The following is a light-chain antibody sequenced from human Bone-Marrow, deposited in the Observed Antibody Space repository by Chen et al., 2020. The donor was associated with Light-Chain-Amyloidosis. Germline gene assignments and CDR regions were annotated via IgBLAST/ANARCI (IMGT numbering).Light chain of an antibody. CDR2: EVS. CDR3: SSYTSSSGWV. CDR1: SSDVGGYNY. J-gene: IGLJ3*02. V-gene: IGLV2-14*01. Sequence: QSALTQPASVSGSPGQSITISCTGTSSDVGGYNYVSWYQKHPGKAPKLMIYEVSNRPSGVSNRFSGSKSGNTASLTISGLQAEDEADYYCSSYTSSSGWVFGGGTKLTVL.